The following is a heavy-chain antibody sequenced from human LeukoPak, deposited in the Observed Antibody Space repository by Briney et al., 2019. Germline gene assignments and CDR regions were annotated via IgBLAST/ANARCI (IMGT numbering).Heavy chain of an antibody. CDR3: TTRLRNHFDY. CDR2: ISDGSRDT. CDR1: GFTFSSFT. Sequence: QPGGSLRLSCATSGFTFSSFTMNWVRQAPGKGLEWVSTISDGSRDTHYAGSVKGRFTISRDDSQNIVYLQMDSLRAEDTALYYCTTRLRNHFDYWGQGARSPSPQ. J-gene: IGHJ4*02. V-gene: IGHV3-23*01. D-gene: IGHD5-12*01.